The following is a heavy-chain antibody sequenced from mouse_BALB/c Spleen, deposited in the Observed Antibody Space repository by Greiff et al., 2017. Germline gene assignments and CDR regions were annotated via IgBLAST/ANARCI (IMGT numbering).Heavy chain of an antibody. D-gene: IGHD2-3*01. J-gene: IGHJ2*01. CDR3: ARHVGYDGYYSDY. CDR2: ISSGGGST. Sequence: EVQRVESGGGLVKPGGSLKLSCAASGFAFSSYDMSWVRQTPEKRLEWVAYISSGGGSTYYPDTVKGRFTISRDNAKNTLYLQMSSLKSEDTAMYYCARHVGYDGYYSDYWGQGTTLTVSS. V-gene: IGHV5-12-1*01. CDR1: GFAFSSYD.